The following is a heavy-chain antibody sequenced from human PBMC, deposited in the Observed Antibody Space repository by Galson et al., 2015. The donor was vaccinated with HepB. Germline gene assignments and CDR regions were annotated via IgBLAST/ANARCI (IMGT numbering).Heavy chain of an antibody. Sequence: SETLSLTCTVSGGSISSYYWSWIRQPPGKGLEWIGYIYYSGSTNYNPSLKSRVTISVDTSKNQFSLKLSSVTAADTAGYYCARDRSYYYDSSGYYYGDGMDVWGQGTTVTVSS. D-gene: IGHD3-22*01. CDR2: IYYSGST. CDR3: ARDRSYYYDSSGYYYGDGMDV. J-gene: IGHJ6*02. CDR1: GGSISSYY. V-gene: IGHV4-59*01.